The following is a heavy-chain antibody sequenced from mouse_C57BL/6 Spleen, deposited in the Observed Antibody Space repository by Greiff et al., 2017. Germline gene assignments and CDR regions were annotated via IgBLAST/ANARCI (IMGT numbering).Heavy chain of an antibody. Sequence: VQLVESGAELVKPGASVKISCKASGYAFSSYWMNWVKQRPGKGLEWIGQIYPGDGDTNYNGKFKGKATLTADKSSSTAYMQLSSLTSEDSAVYFCAREGTFITTVVGYFDYWGQGTTLTVSS. J-gene: IGHJ2*01. D-gene: IGHD1-1*01. V-gene: IGHV1-80*01. CDR1: GYAFSSYW. CDR2: IYPGDGDT. CDR3: AREGTFITTVVGYFDY.